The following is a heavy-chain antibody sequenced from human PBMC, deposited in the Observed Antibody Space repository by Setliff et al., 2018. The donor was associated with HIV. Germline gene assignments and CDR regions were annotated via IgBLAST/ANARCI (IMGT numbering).Heavy chain of an antibody. V-gene: IGHV1-3*01. J-gene: IGHJ4*02. Sequence: GASVKVSCKASGYTFSRYAMHWVRQAPGQRLEWMGWINAGNGNTGYAQKFQGRVTMTRNTSISTAYMELSSLRSEDTAVYYCARGAVVTNYFDYWGQGTLVTVSS. D-gene: IGHD2-15*01. CDR3: ARGAVVTNYFDY. CDR1: GYTFSRYA. CDR2: INAGNGNT.